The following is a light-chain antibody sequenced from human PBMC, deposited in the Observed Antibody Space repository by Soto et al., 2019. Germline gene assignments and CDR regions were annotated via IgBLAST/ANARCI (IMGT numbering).Light chain of an antibody. J-gene: IGKJ1*01. CDR1: QSVGTY. V-gene: IGKV3-11*01. Sequence: EIVLTQSPDTLSLSPGERATLSCRASQSVGTYLAWYQQKPGQAPRLLIYDTSNRATGIPPRFSGSGSGTDFTLTISSLEPEDFAVYYCQQRSNWLWTFGQGTKVEIK. CDR3: QQRSNWLWT. CDR2: DTS.